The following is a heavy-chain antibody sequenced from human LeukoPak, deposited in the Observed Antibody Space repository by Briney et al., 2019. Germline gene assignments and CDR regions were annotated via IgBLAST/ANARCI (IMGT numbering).Heavy chain of an antibody. CDR3: AKVWGYCSSTSCSRPFDY. V-gene: IGHV3-23*01. Sequence: GGSLRLSCAASGFTFSSYTMSWVRQAPGKGLEWVSAISGSGGSTYYADSVKGRFTISRDNSKNTLYLQMNSLRAEDTAVYYCAKVWGYCSSTSCSRPFDYWGQGTLVTVSS. CDR2: ISGSGGST. D-gene: IGHD2-2*01. J-gene: IGHJ4*02. CDR1: GFTFSSYT.